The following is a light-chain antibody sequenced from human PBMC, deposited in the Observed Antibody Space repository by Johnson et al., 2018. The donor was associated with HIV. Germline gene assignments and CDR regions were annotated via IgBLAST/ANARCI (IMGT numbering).Light chain of an antibody. J-gene: IGLJ1*01. CDR1: SSNIENNY. CDR3: GTWDSSLSVAYV. CDR2: EDN. V-gene: IGLV1-51*02. Sequence: QSVLTQPPSVSAAPGQKVTISCSGSSSNIENNYVSWYQQLPGTAPKLLIYEDNRRPSGIPDRFSGSKSGTSATLGLTGLQTGDEADYYCGTWDSSLSVAYVFGGGTTVTVL.